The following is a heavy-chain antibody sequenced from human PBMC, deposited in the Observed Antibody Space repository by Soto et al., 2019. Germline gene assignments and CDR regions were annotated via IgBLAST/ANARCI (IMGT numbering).Heavy chain of an antibody. D-gene: IGHD6-13*01. J-gene: IGHJ6*02. V-gene: IGHV3-30-3*01. CDR3: ARDKLGGIAAAKVYYYYYYGMDV. Sequence: GGPLRLSCAASGFTFSSYAMHWVRKATGKGLERVAVISYDGSNKYYADSVKGRFTISRDNSKNTLYLQMNSLRAEDTAVYYCARDKLGGIAAAKVYYYYYYGMDVWGQGTTVTVSS. CDR2: ISYDGSNK. CDR1: GFTFSSYA.